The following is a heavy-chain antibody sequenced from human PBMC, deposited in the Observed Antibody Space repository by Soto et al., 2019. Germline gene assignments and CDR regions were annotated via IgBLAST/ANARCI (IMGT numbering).Heavy chain of an antibody. CDR2: IIPIFGTA. CDR3: ARDGHTYYDFWSGPGRYWFDP. Sequence: SVKVSCKASGGTFSSYAISWVRQAPGQGLEWMGGIIPIFGTANYAQKFQGRVTITADESTSTAYMELSSLRSEDAAVYYCARDGHTYYDFWSGPGRYWFDPWGQGTLVTVSS. J-gene: IGHJ5*02. D-gene: IGHD3-3*01. CDR1: GGTFSSYA. V-gene: IGHV1-69*13.